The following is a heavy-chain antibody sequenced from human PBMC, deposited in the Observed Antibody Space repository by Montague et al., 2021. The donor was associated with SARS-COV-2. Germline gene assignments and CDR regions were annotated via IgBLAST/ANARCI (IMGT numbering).Heavy chain of an antibody. Sequence: PPLVKPTQTVTLTCTFSGFSLTTPGMCVSWIRRPPGKALEWLARIDWDGDKDFSTSLKTRLTVSRDTSKNQVVLTMTNMDPGDTATYYCARTSPYSGSYKEFDYWGQGVLVTVSS. CDR3: ARTSPYSGSYKEFDY. CDR1: GFSLTTPGMC. CDR2: IDWDGDK. D-gene: IGHD1-26*01. J-gene: IGHJ4*02. V-gene: IGHV2-70*11.